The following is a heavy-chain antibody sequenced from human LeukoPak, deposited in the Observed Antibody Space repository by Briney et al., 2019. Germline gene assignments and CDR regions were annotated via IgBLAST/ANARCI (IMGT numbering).Heavy chain of an antibody. CDR2: TSSGSDYI. J-gene: IGHJ4*02. D-gene: IGHD1-1*01. Sequence: PGGSLRLSCAASGFTFSYYSMNWVRQAPGKGLEWVSSTSSGSDYIYYADSVKGRFTISRDNAKNSLYLQMNSLRAEDTAVYCCARESPGTTVFDYWGQGTLVTVSS. CDR1: GFTFSYYS. V-gene: IGHV3-21*01. CDR3: ARESPGTTVFDY.